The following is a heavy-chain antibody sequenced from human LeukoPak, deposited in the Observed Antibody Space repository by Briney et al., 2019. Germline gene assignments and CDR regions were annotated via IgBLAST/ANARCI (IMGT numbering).Heavy chain of an antibody. J-gene: IGHJ4*02. D-gene: IGHD2-21*02. CDR2: IYSGGST. CDR1: GFTVSSNY. CDR3: AKAPRIVVVTAADY. Sequence: GGSLRLSCAASGFTVSSNYMSWVRQAPGKGLEWVSVIYSGGSTYYADSVKGRFTISRDNSKNTLYLQMNSLRAEDTAVYYCAKAPRIVVVTAADYWDQGTLVTVSS. V-gene: IGHV3-66*01.